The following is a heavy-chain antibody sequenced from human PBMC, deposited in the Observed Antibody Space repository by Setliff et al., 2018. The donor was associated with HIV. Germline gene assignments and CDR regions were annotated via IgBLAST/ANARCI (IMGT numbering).Heavy chain of an antibody. D-gene: IGHD3-3*01. CDR2: IYSTGDT. Sequence: PSETLSLTCSVSGGSISNFYWSWIRQPPGKGLEWVGHIYSTGDTNYNPSLKSRVTLSADTSKNQPSLSLTSVTAADTAVYYCARHSDFWSEGGFDIWGQGTMVTVSS. CDR3: ARHSDFWSEGGFDI. CDR1: GGSISNFY. J-gene: IGHJ3*02. V-gene: IGHV4-59*08.